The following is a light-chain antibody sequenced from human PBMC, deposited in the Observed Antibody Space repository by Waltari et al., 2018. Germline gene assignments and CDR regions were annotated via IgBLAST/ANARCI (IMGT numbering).Light chain of an antibody. J-gene: IGLJ2*01. CDR2: EVN. CDR1: SSDIGGYKF. V-gene: IGLV2-14*01. CDR3: SSYTSGTTLVA. Sequence: QSVLTQPASVSGSPGQSVTISCTGTSSDIGGYKFVSWYQQHPGKAPKLIIFEVNNRPSGVSIRFSGSKSDNTASLTISGLQAEDEADYCCSSYTSGTTLVAFGGGTRPTVL.